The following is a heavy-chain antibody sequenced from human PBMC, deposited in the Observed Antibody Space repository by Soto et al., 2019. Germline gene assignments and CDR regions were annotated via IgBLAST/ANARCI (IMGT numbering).Heavy chain of an antibody. CDR2: ISSDGDTI. V-gene: IGHV3-9*01. Sequence: EVQLIESGGGWVQPGTSLRVSCAASGFTFHEYAMHWVRQAPGKGLEWVSGISSDGDTIAYADSVQGRFTISRDNAKNSVSLHLDSLSVDDTAVYYCARVTNYRYFDLWGRGVLVTVSS. CDR1: GFTFHEYA. J-gene: IGHJ2*01. CDR3: ARVTNYRYFDL.